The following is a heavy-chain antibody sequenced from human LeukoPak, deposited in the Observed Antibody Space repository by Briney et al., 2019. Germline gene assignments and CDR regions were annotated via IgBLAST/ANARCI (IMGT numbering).Heavy chain of an antibody. J-gene: IGHJ4*02. V-gene: IGHV1-69*04. D-gene: IGHD6-13*01. CDR1: GGTFSSYA. CDR3: ARGRAAAGNPIDY. Sequence: ASVKVSCKASGGTFSSYAISWVRQAPGQGLEWMGRIIPILGIANYAQKFQGRVTITADKSTSTAYMELSSLRSEDTAVYYCARGRAAAGNPIDYWGQGTLVTVSS. CDR2: IIPILGIA.